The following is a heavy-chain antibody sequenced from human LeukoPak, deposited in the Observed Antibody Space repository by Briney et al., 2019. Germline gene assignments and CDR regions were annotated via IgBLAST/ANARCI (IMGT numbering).Heavy chain of an antibody. V-gene: IGHV3-15*01. J-gene: IGHJ5*02. D-gene: IGHD5-24*01. Sequence: GGSLRLSCAASGFTFSNAWMSWVRQAPGKGLEWVGRIKSKTDGGTTDYAAPVKGRFTISRDDSKNTLYLQMNSLKTEDTAVYYCTTERRDGLSNWFDPWGQGTLVTVSS. CDR2: IKSKTDGGTT. CDR3: TTERRDGLSNWFDP. CDR1: GFTFSNAW.